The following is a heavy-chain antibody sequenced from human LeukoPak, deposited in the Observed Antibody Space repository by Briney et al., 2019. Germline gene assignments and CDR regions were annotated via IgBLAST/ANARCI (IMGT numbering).Heavy chain of an antibody. CDR2: ISYDGSNK. CDR1: GFTFSSYG. D-gene: IGHD5-12*01. V-gene: IGHV3-30*18. Sequence: PGRSLRLSCAASGFTFSSYGMHWVRQAPGKGLEWVAVISYDGSNKYYADSVKGRFTISRDNSKNTLYLQMNSLRAEDTALYYCAKDSAGLVADLDYWGQGTLVTVSS. CDR3: AKDSAGLVADLDY. J-gene: IGHJ4*02.